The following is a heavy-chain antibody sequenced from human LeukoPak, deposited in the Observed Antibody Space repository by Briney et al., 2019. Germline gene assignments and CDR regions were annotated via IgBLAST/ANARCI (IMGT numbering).Heavy chain of an antibody. J-gene: IGHJ4*02. CDR3: ARDCGSGSYPEGYFDY. Sequence: GGSLRLSCAASGFTVSSNYMSWVRQAPGKGLEWVSVIYSGGSTYYADSVKGRFTISRDNSKNTLYLQMNSLRAEDTAVYYCARDCGSGSYPEGYFDYWGQGTLVTVSS. D-gene: IGHD3-10*01. CDR1: GFTVSSNY. CDR2: IYSGGST. V-gene: IGHV3-66*01.